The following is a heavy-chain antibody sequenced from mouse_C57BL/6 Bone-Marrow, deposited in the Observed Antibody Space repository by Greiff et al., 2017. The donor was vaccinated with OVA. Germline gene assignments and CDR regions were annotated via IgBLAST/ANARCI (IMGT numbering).Heavy chain of an antibody. Sequence: EVKLLESGGGLVQPKGSLKLSCAASGFSFNTYAMNWVRQAPGKGLEWVARIRSKSNNYATYYADSVKDRFTISRDDSESMLYLQMNNLKTEDTAMYYCVRPGVVAHWYFDVWGTGTTVTVSS. J-gene: IGHJ1*03. CDR2: IRSKSNNYAT. V-gene: IGHV10-1*01. CDR1: GFSFNTYA. D-gene: IGHD1-1*01. CDR3: VRPGVVAHWYFDV.